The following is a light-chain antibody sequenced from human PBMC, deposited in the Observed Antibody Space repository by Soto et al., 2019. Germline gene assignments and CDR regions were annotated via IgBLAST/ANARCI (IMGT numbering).Light chain of an antibody. CDR2: DAS. CDR3: QQYSSSPYT. CDR1: QTVSSGY. J-gene: IGKJ2*01. Sequence: EIVLTQSPVNLSLSPGERATLSCGASQTVSSGYLAWYQQRPGLAPRLLIYDASSRATGIPDRFNGSGSGTDFSLTISRLEPEDFAVYYCQQYSSSPYTFGQGTKLEIK. V-gene: IGKV3D-20*01.